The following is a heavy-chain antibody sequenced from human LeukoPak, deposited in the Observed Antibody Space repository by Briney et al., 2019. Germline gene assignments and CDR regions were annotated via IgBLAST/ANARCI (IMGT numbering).Heavy chain of an antibody. D-gene: IGHD6-6*01. V-gene: IGHV4-61*02. Sequence: SETLSLTCTVSGGSISSKSYYWSWIRQPAGKGLEWIGRIYTSGSTDYNPSLKSRVTISVDTSKNQFSLKLSSVTAADTAVYYCARRHVEYSSSSDPYYFDYWGQGTLVTVSS. J-gene: IGHJ4*02. CDR3: ARRHVEYSSSSDPYYFDY. CDR2: IYTSGST. CDR1: GGSISSKSYY.